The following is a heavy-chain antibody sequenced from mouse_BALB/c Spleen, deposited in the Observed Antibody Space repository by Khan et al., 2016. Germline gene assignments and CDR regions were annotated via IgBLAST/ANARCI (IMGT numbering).Heavy chain of an antibody. V-gene: IGHV1-39*01. Sequence: VQLKQPGPELEKPGASVKISCKASGYSFTGYNLNWVKQSNGKSLEWIGNIDPYYGGTSYNQKFKGKATLTVDKSSSTAYMQLKSLTSADSAVYYCARGYGNYVNWYFDVWGAGTTVTVSS. CDR2: IDPYYGGT. CDR1: GYSFTGYN. D-gene: IGHD2-10*02. J-gene: IGHJ1*01. CDR3: ARGYGNYVNWYFDV.